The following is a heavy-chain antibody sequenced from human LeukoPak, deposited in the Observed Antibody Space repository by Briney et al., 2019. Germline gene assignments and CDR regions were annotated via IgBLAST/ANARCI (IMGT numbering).Heavy chain of an antibody. J-gene: IGHJ4*02. D-gene: IGHD3-3*01. V-gene: IGHV3-15*01. CDR2: IKSKTDGGTT. CDR3: TTGPHSDFWSGYRDY. CDR1: GFTFSNAW. Sequence: GGSLRPSCAASGFTFSNAWMSWVRQAPGKGLEWVGRIKSKTDGGTTDYAAPVKGSFTISRDDSKNTLFVQMNSLQTEYTAVYYCTTGPHSDFWSGYRDYWGQGTLVTVYS.